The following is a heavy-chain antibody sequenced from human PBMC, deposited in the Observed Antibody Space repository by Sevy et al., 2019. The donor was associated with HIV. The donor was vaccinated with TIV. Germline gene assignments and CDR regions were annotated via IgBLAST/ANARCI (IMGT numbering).Heavy chain of an antibody. D-gene: IGHD3-9*01. J-gene: IGHJ4*02. CDR3: ARLPTGLQSFNYLLSAYFDS. CDR1: GFDFNHHW. CDR2: IKQDGSET. V-gene: IGHV3-7*01. Sequence: GGSLRLSCAASGFDFNHHWMSWVRQAPQKGLEWVANIKQDGSETYYVDSLEGRFTISRDNAKNSLSLKINDLRADDTAVYYCARLPTGLQSFNYLLSAYFDSWGQGTLVTVSS.